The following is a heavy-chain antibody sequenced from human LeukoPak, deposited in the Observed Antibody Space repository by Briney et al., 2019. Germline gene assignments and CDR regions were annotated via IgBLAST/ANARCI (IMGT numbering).Heavy chain of an antibody. Sequence: SETLSLTCTVSGGSISSDIFYWSWIRQPAGKGLEWFVRIYASGSTTYNSSLKSRVAISIDTSKNQFSLQLTSVTAADTAVYYCAGTRRYCSGGSCYNWFDPWGQGTLVTVSS. CDR2: IYASGST. CDR3: AGTRRYCSGGSCYNWFDP. V-gene: IGHV4-61*02. J-gene: IGHJ5*02. D-gene: IGHD2-15*01. CDR1: GGSISSDIFY.